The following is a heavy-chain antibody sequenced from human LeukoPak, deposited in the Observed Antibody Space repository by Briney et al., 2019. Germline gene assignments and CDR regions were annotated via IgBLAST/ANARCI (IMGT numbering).Heavy chain of an antibody. D-gene: IGHD3-16*01. CDR2: INPNSGGT. CDR3: ARALYYDYVWGSFDY. Sequence: ASVTVSCTASGYTFTGYYMHWVRQAPGQGLEWMGRINPNSGGTNYAQKFQGRVTMTRDTSISTAYMELSRLRSDDTAVYYCARALYYDYVWGSFDYWGQGTLVTVSS. J-gene: IGHJ4*02. CDR1: GYTFTGYY. V-gene: IGHV1-2*06.